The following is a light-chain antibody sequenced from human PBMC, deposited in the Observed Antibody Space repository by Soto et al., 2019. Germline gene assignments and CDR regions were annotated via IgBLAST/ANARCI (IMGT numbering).Light chain of an antibody. CDR2: GAS. CDR1: QSVSSSY. Sequence: EIVLTQSPGTLSLSPGERATLSCRASQSVSSSYLAWYQQKPGQAPRLLIYGASSRATGIPDRFSGSGSGTEFTITISRLEPADFAVEYYQQYCSSLYTFGQGTKLEIK. V-gene: IGKV3-20*01. CDR3: QQYCSSLYT. J-gene: IGKJ2*01.